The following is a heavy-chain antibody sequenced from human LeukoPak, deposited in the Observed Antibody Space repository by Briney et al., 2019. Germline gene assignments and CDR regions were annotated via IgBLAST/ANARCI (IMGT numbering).Heavy chain of an antibody. D-gene: IGHD6-13*01. Sequence: GESLKVSCKISGYRLTNNWIGWVRQVPGKGLEWMGLIYPGDSDTRYSPSFQGQVTFSVDASISTAYLQLSGLRASDTAIYYCVRFGLTSSLDYWGQGTLVTVSS. CDR1: GYRLTNNW. CDR3: VRFGLTSSLDY. V-gene: IGHV5-51*01. CDR2: IYPGDSDT. J-gene: IGHJ4*02.